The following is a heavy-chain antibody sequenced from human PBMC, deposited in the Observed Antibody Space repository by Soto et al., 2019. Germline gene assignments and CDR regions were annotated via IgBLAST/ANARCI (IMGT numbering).Heavy chain of an antibody. V-gene: IGHV4-34*01. J-gene: IGHJ4*02. Sequence: PSETLSLTCAVYGGSFSGYYWSWIRQPPGKGLEWIGEINHSGSTNYNPSLKSRVTISVDTSKSQFSLKLSSVTAADTAVYYCARGPVYSSLYFDYWGQGTLVTVPQ. CDR1: GGSFSGYY. CDR3: ARGPVYSSLYFDY. CDR2: INHSGST. D-gene: IGHD6-6*01.